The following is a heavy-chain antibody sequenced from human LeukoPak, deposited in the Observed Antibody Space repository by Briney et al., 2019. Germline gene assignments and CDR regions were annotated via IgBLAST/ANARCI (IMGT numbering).Heavy chain of an antibody. V-gene: IGHV4-34*01. CDR3: AREYYYDSSGHTDFYYYYYMDV. J-gene: IGHJ6*03. CDR1: GGSFSGYY. D-gene: IGHD3-22*01. CDR2: INHSGST. Sequence: SETLSLTCAVYGGSFSGYYWSWIRQPPGKGLEWIGEINHSGSTNYNPSLKSRVTISVDKSKNQFSLKLSSVTAADTAVYYCAREYYYDSSGHTDFYYYYYMDVWGKGTTVTVSS.